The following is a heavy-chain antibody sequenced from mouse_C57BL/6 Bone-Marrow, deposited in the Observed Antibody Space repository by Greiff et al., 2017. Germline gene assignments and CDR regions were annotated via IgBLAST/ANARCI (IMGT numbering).Heavy chain of an antibody. V-gene: IGHV5-4*01. J-gene: IGHJ4*01. CDR3: ARVPFYYYAMDY. CDR1: GFTFSSYA. Sequence: VQLKESGGGLVKPGGSLKLSCAASGFTFSSYAMSWVRQTPEKRLEWVATISDGGSYTYYPDNVKGRFTISRDNAKNNLYLQMSHLKSEDTAMYYCARVPFYYYAMDYWGRGTSVTGSS. CDR2: ISDGGSYT.